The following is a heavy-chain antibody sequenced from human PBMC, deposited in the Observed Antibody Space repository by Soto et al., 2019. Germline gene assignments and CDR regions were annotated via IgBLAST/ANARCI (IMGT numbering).Heavy chain of an antibody. CDR1: RFTFSSYW. V-gene: IGHV3-7*01. CDR3: ARDKGYLDS. J-gene: IGHJ4*02. CDR2: INPGGSEK. Sequence: EVQLVESGGGVVQTGGSLILSCAASRFTFSSYWMSCVRKAPGKGLEWVANINPGGSEKFYVDSVKCRFTISRDNANNSLYLQINRLRAEDTAVYYCARDKGYLDSWGQGTLVTVSS. D-gene: IGHD2-2*01.